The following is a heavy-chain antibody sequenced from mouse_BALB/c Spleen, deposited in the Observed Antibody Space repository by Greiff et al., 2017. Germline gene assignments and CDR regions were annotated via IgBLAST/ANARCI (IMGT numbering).Heavy chain of an antibody. CDR3: ARDDGYYPINDAMDY. Sequence: EVKLMESGPGLVKPSQSLSLTCTVTGYSITSDYAWNWIRQFPGNKLEWMGYISYSGSTSYNPSLKSRISITRDTSKNQFFLQLNSVTTEDTATYYCARDDGYYPINDAMDYWGQGTSVTVSS. J-gene: IGHJ4*01. CDR1: GYSITSDYA. V-gene: IGHV3-2*02. CDR2: ISYSGST. D-gene: IGHD2-3*01.